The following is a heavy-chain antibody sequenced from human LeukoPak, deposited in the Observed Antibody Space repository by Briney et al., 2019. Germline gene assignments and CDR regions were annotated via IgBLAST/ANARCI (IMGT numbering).Heavy chain of an antibody. V-gene: IGHV3-30*02. Sequence: GGSLRLSCVASGFSFSNYGMHWVRQAPGKGLEWVAFIWYDGSNKYYADSVKGRFTISRDNSKNTLYLQINTLRVAETALYYCAKGGYSSLIDVWGKGTAVTVSS. CDR1: GFSFSNYG. J-gene: IGHJ6*03. D-gene: IGHD6-19*01. CDR3: AKGGYSSLIDV. CDR2: IWYDGSNK.